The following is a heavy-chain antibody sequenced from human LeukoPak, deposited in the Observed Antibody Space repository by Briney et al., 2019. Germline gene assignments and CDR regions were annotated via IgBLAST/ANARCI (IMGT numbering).Heavy chain of an antibody. V-gene: IGHV4-30-2*01. CDR2: IYHSGGT. Sequence: SQTLSLTCTVSGGSISSDSYSWSWIRQPPGKGLEWIGYIYHSGGTYYNLSLKSRVTISVDRSKSQFSLKLTSVTAADTAVYYCADSSATGAFDFWGQGTMVTVSS. CDR3: ADSSATGAFDF. CDR1: GGSISSDSYS. D-gene: IGHD3-22*01. J-gene: IGHJ3*01.